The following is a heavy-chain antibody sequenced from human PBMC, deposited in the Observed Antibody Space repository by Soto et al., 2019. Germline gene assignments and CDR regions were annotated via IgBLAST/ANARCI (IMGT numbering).Heavy chain of an antibody. Sequence: SVKVSCKASGYTFTSYGISWVRQAPGQGLEWMGWISAYNGNTNYAQKLQGRVTMTTDTSTSTAYMELRSLRSDDTAVYYCARYYYDSSGYYFGYYYYGMDVWGQGTTVTVSS. D-gene: IGHD3-22*01. V-gene: IGHV1-18*01. J-gene: IGHJ6*02. CDR2: ISAYNGNT. CDR3: ARYYYDSSGYYFGYYYYGMDV. CDR1: GYTFTSYG.